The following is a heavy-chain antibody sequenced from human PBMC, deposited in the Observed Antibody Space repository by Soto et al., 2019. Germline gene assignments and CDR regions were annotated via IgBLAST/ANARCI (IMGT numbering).Heavy chain of an antibody. J-gene: IGHJ6*02. CDR3: ARDRRFGEFYYYYYGMDV. CDR2: ISSSSSYI. Sequence: PGGSLRLSCAASGFTFSSYSMNWVRQAPGKGLEWVSSISSSSSYIYCADSVKGRFTISRDNAKNSLYLQMNSLRAEDTAVYYCARDRRFGEFYYYYYGMDVWGQGTTVTVSS. CDR1: GFTFSSYS. V-gene: IGHV3-21*01. D-gene: IGHD3-10*01.